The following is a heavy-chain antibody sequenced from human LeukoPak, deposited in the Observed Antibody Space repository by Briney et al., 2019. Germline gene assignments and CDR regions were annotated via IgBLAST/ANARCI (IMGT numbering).Heavy chain of an antibody. CDR1: GFTFSSYS. D-gene: IGHD3-10*02. CDR2: VSSSSSTI. Sequence: GGSLRLSCAASGFTFSSYSMNWVRQAPGKGLEWVSHVSSSSSTIYYADSGKGRFTISRDNAKNSLYLQMNSLRAEDTAVYYCAELGITMIGGVWGKGTTVTISS. J-gene: IGHJ6*04. CDR3: AELGITMIGGV. V-gene: IGHV3-48*04.